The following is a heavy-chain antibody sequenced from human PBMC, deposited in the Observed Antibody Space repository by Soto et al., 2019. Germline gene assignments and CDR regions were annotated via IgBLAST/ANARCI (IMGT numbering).Heavy chain of an antibody. V-gene: IGHV3-23*01. CDR1: EFTFYTYA. CDR3: AKQRAGYGSGSDTFYFDF. J-gene: IGHJ4*02. CDR2: ITDTGVST. D-gene: IGHD3-10*01. Sequence: GGSLRLSCTASEFTFYTYAMTWVRQAPGKGLEWVSSITDTGVSTYYADSVKGRFTISRDNSENTLFLQMSSLRAEDTALYYCAKQRAGYGSGSDTFYFDFWGQGTLVTVSS.